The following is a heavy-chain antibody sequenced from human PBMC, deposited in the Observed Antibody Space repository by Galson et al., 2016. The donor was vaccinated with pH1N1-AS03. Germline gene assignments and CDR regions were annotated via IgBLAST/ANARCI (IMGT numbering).Heavy chain of an antibody. J-gene: IGHJ4*02. CDR2: IYYTGMT. CDR1: SGSISGYY. D-gene: IGHD2-8*01. CDR3: ARQNGHRLLWDY. Sequence: LSLTCSVSSGSISGYYWSWIRQPPGKGLEWIGYIYYTGMTNYNPSLKSRVTISVDTSKNQFPLKLSSVTAADTAIYYCARQNGHRLLWDYWGQGTLVTVSS. V-gene: IGHV4-59*08.